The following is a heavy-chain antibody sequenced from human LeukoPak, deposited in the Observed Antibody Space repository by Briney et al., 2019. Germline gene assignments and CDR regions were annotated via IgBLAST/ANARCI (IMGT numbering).Heavy chain of an antibody. D-gene: IGHD3-22*01. J-gene: IGHJ3*02. CDR1: GGTFSSYA. CDR3: ARYYDSSGYYYVGAFDI. CDR2: IIPIFGTA. Sequence: SVKVSCKASGGTFSSYAISWVRQAPGQGLEWMGGIIPIFGTANCAQKFQGRVTITTDESTSTAYMELSSLRSEDTAVYYCARYYDSSGYYYVGAFDIWGQGTMVTVSS. V-gene: IGHV1-69*05.